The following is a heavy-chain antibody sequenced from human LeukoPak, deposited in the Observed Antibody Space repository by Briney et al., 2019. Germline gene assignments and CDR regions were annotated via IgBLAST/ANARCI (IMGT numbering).Heavy chain of an antibody. J-gene: IGHJ4*02. V-gene: IGHV3-23*01. CDR1: GFXFSNYA. CDR2: ITRSADGS. D-gene: IGHD4-17*01. Sequence: GGSLRLSCAASGFXFSNYAISWVRQAPGKGLEWVSAITRSADGSYYADSVKGRFTIFRDNSKDTLYLQMNSLRAEDTAVYYCAKADYGDYAFDFWGQGTLVTVSS. CDR3: AKADYGDYAFDF.